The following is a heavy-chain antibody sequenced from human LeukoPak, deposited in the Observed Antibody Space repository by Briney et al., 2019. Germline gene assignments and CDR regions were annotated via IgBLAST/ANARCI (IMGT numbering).Heavy chain of an antibody. J-gene: IGHJ4*02. D-gene: IGHD5-12*01. CDR2: IYYSGST. CDR3: ARGRGYSGYDSRRYFDY. CDR1: GGSISSSSYY. Sequence: SETLSLTCTVSGGSISSSSYYWGWIRQPPGKGLEWIGSIYYSGSTYYNPSLKSRVTISVDTSKNQFSLKLSSVTAADTAVYYCARGRGYSGYDSRRYFDYWGQGTLVTVSS. V-gene: IGHV4-39*01.